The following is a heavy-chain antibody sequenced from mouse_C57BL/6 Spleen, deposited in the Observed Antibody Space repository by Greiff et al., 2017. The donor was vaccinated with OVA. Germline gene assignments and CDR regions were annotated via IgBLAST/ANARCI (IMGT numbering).Heavy chain of an antibody. Sequence: QVQLQQSGAELVKPGASVKLSCKASGYTFTSYWMHWVKQRPGQGLEWIGMIHPNSGSTNYNEKFKSKATLTVDKSSSTAYMQLSSLTSEDSAVYYCARPYYGNYAGYWGQGTTLTVSS. D-gene: IGHD2-10*01. J-gene: IGHJ2*01. V-gene: IGHV1-64*01. CDR3: ARPYYGNYAGY. CDR2: IHPNSGST. CDR1: GYTFTSYW.